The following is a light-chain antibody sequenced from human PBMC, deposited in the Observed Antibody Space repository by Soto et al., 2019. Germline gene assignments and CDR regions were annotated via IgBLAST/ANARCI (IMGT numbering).Light chain of an antibody. Sequence: QSALAQPISVSGSPGQSITISCTGNSNDIDTYDYVCWYQQHPGKAPRLLIHGVHNRSPGISGRFSASKSGLTASLTISGLQAEDEADYYCTAFSANRVYLFGPGTKVTVL. CDR3: TAFSANRVYL. CDR1: SNDIDTYDY. J-gene: IGLJ1*01. CDR2: GVH. V-gene: IGLV2-14*01.